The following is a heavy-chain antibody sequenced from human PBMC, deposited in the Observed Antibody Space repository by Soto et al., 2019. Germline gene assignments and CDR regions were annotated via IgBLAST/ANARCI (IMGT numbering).Heavy chain of an antibody. D-gene: IGHD3-22*01. CDR3: ARGLSGYYDSSGYYADYWYCDL. V-gene: IGHV1-18*01. CDR2: ISAYNGNT. J-gene: IGHJ2*01. CDR1: GYTFTSYG. Sequence: ASVKVSCKASGYTFTSYGISWVRQAPGQRLEWMGWISAYNGNTNYAQKLQGRVTMTTDTSTSTAYMELRSLRSDDTAVYYCARGLSGYYDSSGYYADYWYCDLWGRGTLVT.